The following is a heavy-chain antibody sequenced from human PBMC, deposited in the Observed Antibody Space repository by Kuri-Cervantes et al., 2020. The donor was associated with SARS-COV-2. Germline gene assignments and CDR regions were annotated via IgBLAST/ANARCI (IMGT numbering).Heavy chain of an antibody. J-gene: IGHJ6*02. D-gene: IGHD1-20*01. CDR2: IWYDGSNK. CDR1: GFTFSSYG. V-gene: IGHV3-33*01. Sequence: GESLKISCAASGFTFSSYGMHWVRQAPGKGMEWVAVIWYDGSNKYYADSVKGRFTISRDNSKNTLYLQMNSLRAEDTAVYYCARDIYNWNDERGYYYYGMDVWGQGTTVTVSS. CDR3: ARDIYNWNDERGYYYYGMDV.